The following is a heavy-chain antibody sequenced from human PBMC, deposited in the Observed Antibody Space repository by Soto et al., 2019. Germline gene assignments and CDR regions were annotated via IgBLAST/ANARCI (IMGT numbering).Heavy chain of an antibody. Sequence: QLQLQGSGSGLVKPSQTLSLTCAVSGGCISSGGYSWSWIRQPPGKGLEWIGYISHSGSTYYNPSLKSRVTISVDRSKNQFSLKLSSVTAADTAVYYCARGGLLPDYWGQGTLVTDSS. CDR1: GGCISSGGYS. D-gene: IGHD6-19*01. CDR2: ISHSGST. CDR3: ARGGLLPDY. V-gene: IGHV4-30-2*01. J-gene: IGHJ4*02.